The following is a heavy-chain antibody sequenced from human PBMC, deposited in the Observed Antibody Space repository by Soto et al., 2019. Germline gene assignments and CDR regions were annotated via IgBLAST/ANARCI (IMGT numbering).Heavy chain of an antibody. CDR1: GFTFSSYA. CDR3: AKDPNGDYVGAFDS. CDR2: ISYDGSNK. D-gene: IGHD4-17*01. V-gene: IGHV3-30-3*01. Sequence: GGSLRLSCAASGFTFSSYAMHWVRQAPGKGLEWVAVISYDGSNKYYADSVKGRFTISRDNSGNTLFLHMNSLRADDTAVYYCAKDPNGDYVGAFDSWGQGTLVTVSS. J-gene: IGHJ4*02.